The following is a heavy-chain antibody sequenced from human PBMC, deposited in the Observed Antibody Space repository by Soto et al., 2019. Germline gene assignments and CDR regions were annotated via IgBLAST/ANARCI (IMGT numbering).Heavy chain of an antibody. CDR2: IYKGGNT. CDR3: ASATWNYGFFDY. V-gene: IGHV3-53*01. D-gene: IGHD3-16*01. Sequence: GGSLRLSCAASGFTVSSNHMSWIRQAPGKGLEWVSLIYKGGNTDYADSVKGRFTVSRDESKNTLYLQMSSLRAEDTAVYYCASATWNYGFFDYWGQGTLVTVSS. J-gene: IGHJ4*02. CDR1: GFTVSSNH.